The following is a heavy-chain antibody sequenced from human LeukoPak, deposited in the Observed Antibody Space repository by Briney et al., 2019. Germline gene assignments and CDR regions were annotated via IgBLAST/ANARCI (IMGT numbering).Heavy chain of an antibody. V-gene: IGHV1-2*02. CDR3: AAGGVYCSSSSCYSQPFDY. CDR1: GYTFTRYY. Sequence: ASVKLFCNSSGYTFTRYYMHWVRQAPGQGLVWMGWINPNRDHTNYAQKFQGRVTMTKDTSISTAYLELSRLRSDDTAVYYCAAGGVYCSSSSCYSQPFDYWGQGTLVTVSS. CDR2: INPNRDHT. D-gene: IGHD2-2*01. J-gene: IGHJ4*02.